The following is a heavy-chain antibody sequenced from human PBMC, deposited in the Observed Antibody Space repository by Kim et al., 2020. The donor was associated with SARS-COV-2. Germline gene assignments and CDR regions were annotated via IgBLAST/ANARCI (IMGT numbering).Heavy chain of an antibody. Sequence: GGSLRLSCAASGFTFRNYGMHWVRKAPGKGVEWVALMWSHGRGIHYADSVEGRLTISRDNSKNTVDLQMNSLRVEDTGVSYCARWGIEVVGGIDVWGRGT. CDR2: MWSHGRGI. J-gene: IGHJ6*02. V-gene: IGHV3-33*01. CDR1: GFTFRNYG. CDR3: ARWGIEVVGGIDV. D-gene: IGHD2-2*01.